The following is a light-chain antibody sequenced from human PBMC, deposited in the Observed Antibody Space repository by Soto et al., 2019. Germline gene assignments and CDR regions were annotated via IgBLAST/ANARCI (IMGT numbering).Light chain of an antibody. V-gene: IGKV3D-20*02. CDR2: GAS. CDR3: QQRSNGLT. CDR1: QSVSNNY. J-gene: IGKJ4*01. Sequence: EIVLTQSPGTLSLSPGERATLSCRASQSVSNNYLAWYQQKPGQAPRLLIYGASSRATGIPDRFSGSGSGTDFTLTISRLEPEDFAVYYCQQRSNGLTFGGGTKVDNK.